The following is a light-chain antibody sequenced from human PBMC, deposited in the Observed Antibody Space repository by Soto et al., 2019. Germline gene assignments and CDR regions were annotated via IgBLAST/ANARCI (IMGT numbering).Light chain of an antibody. CDR1: NSDIGGYNY. Sequence: QSVLTQPASVSGSPGQSITVSCTGTNSDIGGYNYVSWYQQHPGKAPKLMIFEVSHRPSGVSNRFSGSKSGNSASLTISGLQAEDEADYYCASYSSSGTLVLFGGGTKLTVL. CDR3: ASYSSSGTLVL. J-gene: IGLJ2*01. V-gene: IGLV2-14*01. CDR2: EVS.